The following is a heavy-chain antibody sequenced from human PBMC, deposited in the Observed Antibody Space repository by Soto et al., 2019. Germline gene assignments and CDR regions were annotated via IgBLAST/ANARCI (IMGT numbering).Heavy chain of an antibody. Sequence: QVQLVQSGAEVKKPGSSVKVSCKASGGTFSSYTITWVQQAPGQGLEWLGRIIPIFGVTNYAQKFQDRVTITADRSTTTAYMELSRLRSEDTAVYYCVRDWESTTQTWGFGDSWGQGTLVTVSS. CDR1: GGTFSSYT. CDR2: IIPIFGVT. V-gene: IGHV1-69*08. J-gene: IGHJ4*02. D-gene: IGHD1-1*01. CDR3: VRDWESTTQTWGFGDS.